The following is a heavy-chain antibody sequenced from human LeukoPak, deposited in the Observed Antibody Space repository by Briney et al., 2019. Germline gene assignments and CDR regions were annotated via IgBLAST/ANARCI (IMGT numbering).Heavy chain of an antibody. J-gene: IGHJ6*02. D-gene: IGHD1-26*01. CDR2: INHSGST. Sequence: SETLSLTCAVYGGSLSGYYWSWIRQPPGKGLEWIGEINHSGSTNYNPSLKSRVTISVDTSKNQFSLKLSPVTAADTAVYYCARGLGATAYYYYYYGMDVWGQGTTVTVSS. V-gene: IGHV4-34*01. CDR3: ARGLGATAYYYYYYGMDV. CDR1: GGSLSGYY.